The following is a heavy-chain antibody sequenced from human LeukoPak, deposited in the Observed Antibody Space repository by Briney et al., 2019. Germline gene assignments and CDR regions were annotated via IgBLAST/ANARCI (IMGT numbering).Heavy chain of an antibody. V-gene: IGHV4-59*12. CDR2: IYYSGST. CDR3: ASVGYVGGADVSDY. J-gene: IGHJ4*02. D-gene: IGHD3-10*02. Sequence: SETLSLTCTVSGGSISSYYWSWIRQPPGKGLEWIGYIYYSGSTEYNPSLKSRVTISVDKSKNQFSLKLSSVTAADTAVYYCASVGYVGGADVSDYWGQGTLVTVSS. CDR1: GGSISSYY.